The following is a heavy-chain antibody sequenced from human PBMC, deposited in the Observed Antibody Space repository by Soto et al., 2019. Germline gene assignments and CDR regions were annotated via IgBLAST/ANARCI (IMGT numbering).Heavy chain of an antibody. CDR1: GGSFSGYY. J-gene: IGHJ5*02. CDR3: ARGPIISAGGYCSSTSCRLYNWFDP. V-gene: IGHV4-34*01. CDR2: INHSGST. D-gene: IGHD2-2*01. Sequence: SETLSLTCAVYGGSFSGYYWSWIRQPPGKGLEWIGEINHSGSTNYNPSLKSRVTISVDTSKNQFSLKLSSVTAADTAVYYCARGPIISAGGYCSSTSCRLYNWFDPWGQGTLVTVSS.